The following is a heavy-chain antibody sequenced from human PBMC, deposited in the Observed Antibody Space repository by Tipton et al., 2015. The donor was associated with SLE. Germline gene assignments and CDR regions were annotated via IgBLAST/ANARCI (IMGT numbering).Heavy chain of an antibody. CDR2: NYISGSS. CDR1: GGSVTDYY. CDR3: ARGGGTLTS. Sequence: TLSLTCDVSGGSVTDYYWTWIRQPPGKGLEWIGYNYISGSSKYSPSLKSRVTISIDTSKNQFSLRLSSVTAADTAVYYCARGGGTLTSWSQGTLVTVSS. D-gene: IGHD1-1*01. V-gene: IGHV4-4*09. J-gene: IGHJ4*02.